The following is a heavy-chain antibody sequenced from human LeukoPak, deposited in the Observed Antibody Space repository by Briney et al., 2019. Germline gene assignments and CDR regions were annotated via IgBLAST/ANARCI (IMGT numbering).Heavy chain of an antibody. CDR3: ARHYYDVLTGYSYFDY. D-gene: IGHD3-9*01. V-gene: IGHV5-51*01. CDR1: GYSFTRYW. Sequence: GGSLKISCKGSGYSFTRYWICRGRQMPGEGLERMGIISTGESNGRYSPSFQGQVTISADKSISTAYLQWSSLKASDTAMYYCARHYYDVLTGYSYFDYWGQGTLVTVSS. J-gene: IGHJ4*02. CDR2: ISTGESNG.